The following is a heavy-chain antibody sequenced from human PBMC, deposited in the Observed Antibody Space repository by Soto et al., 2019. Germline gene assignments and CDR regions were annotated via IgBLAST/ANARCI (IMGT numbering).Heavy chain of an antibody. CDR3: ASLVRGYSYRPH. CDR2: ISSSSRTI. CDR1: GFTFSSYS. D-gene: IGHD5-18*01. V-gene: IGHV3-48*02. J-gene: IGHJ4*02. Sequence: PWGSLRLSCAASGFTFSSYSMNWDRQAPGKGLEWVSYISSSSRTIYYADSVKCGFTISRDNAKNSLYLQMNSLRDEDTAVYYCASLVRGYSYRPHGGRRSLVTVSS.